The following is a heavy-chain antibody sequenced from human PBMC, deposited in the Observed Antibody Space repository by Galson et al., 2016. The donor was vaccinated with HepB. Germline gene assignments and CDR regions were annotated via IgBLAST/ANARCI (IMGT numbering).Heavy chain of an antibody. CDR1: GYTFTGYY. J-gene: IGHJ4*02. V-gene: IGHV1-2*02. Sequence: SVKVSCKASGYTFTGYYIHWVRQAPGQGLDWMGWINPNSGGTNYAQKVQGKFTMTTDTSTNTAYMELKSLRSDDTAVYYCARTPLTVTPHGDFDYWGQGTLVTVSS. CDR2: INPNSGGT. D-gene: IGHD4-17*01. CDR3: ARTPLTVTPHGDFDY.